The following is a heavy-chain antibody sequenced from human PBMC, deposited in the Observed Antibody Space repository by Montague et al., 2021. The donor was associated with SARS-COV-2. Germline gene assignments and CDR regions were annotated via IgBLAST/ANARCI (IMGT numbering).Heavy chain of an antibody. CDR1: GGSISSSSYY. CDR3: ATIALGYCTNGVCEPPDY. J-gene: IGHJ4*02. V-gene: IGHV4-39*01. D-gene: IGHD2-8*01. Sequence: SETLSLTCTVSGGSISSSSYYWGWIRQPPGKGLEWIGCINYSGSTYYTPSLKSRVTISVDTSKNQFTLKLSSVTAADTAVYSCATIALGYCTNGVCEPPDYWGQGTLVTVSS. CDR2: INYSGST.